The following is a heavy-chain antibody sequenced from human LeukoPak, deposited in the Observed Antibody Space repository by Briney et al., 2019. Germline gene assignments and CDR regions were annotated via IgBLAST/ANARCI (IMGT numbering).Heavy chain of an antibody. CDR2: ISDDGNNA. CDR1: GFTFSSYT. D-gene: IGHD7-27*01. J-gene: IGHJ4*02. CDR3: AKGLTGIPVYFDY. V-gene: IGHV3-30-3*01. Sequence: GGSLRLSCAASGFTFSSYTMHWVRQAPGKGLEWVASISDDGNNAYYADSVKGRFTISRDNSKNTLYLQMNSLRAEDTAVYYCAKGLTGIPVYFDYWGQGTLVTVSS.